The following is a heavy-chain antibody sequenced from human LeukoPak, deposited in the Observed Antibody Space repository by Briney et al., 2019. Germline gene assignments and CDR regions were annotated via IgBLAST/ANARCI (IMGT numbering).Heavy chain of an antibody. CDR2: ISSTSGTI. Sequence: GGSLRLSCAASGFTFRADSMNWVRKGPGKGMERVSDISSTSGTISPADSAKGRFTISRDNAKNSLYLQMNSLRDEDTAVYYCARVIVSTRLDPWGQGSLATVSS. D-gene: IGHD2/OR15-2a*01. CDR1: GFTFRADS. CDR3: ARVIVSTRLDP. V-gene: IGHV3-48*02. J-gene: IGHJ5*02.